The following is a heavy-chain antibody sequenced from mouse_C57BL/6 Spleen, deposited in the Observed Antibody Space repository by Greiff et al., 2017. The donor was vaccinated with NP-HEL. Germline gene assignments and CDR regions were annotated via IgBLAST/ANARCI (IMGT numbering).Heavy chain of an antibody. CDR3: ARILEYYYAMDY. Sequence: DVKLQESGPELVKPGASVKMSCKASGYTFTDYNMHWVKQSHGKSLEWIGYINPNNGGTSYNQKFKGKATLTVNKSSSTAYMELRSLTSEDSAVYYCARILEYYYAMDYWGQGTSVTVSS. CDR2: INPNNGGT. CDR1: GYTFTDYN. V-gene: IGHV1-22*01. J-gene: IGHJ4*01.